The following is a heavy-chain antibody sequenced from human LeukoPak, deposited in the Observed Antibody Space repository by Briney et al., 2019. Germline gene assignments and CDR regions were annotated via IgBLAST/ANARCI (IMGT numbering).Heavy chain of an antibody. Sequence: SVKVPCKASGGTFSSYAISWVRQAPGQGLEWMGRIIPILGIANYAQKFQGRVTITADKSTSTAYMELSSLRSEDTAVYYCARDSRAAAGPVDAFDIWGQGTMVTVSS. D-gene: IGHD6-13*01. CDR2: IIPILGIA. CDR1: GGTFSSYA. CDR3: ARDSRAAAGPVDAFDI. J-gene: IGHJ3*02. V-gene: IGHV1-69*04.